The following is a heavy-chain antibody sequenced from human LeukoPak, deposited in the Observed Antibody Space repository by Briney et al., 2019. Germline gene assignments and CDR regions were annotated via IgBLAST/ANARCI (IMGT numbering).Heavy chain of an antibody. CDR1: GFTFSSYG. V-gene: IGHV3-30*02. D-gene: IGHD6-19*01. CDR3: AKDHGSGCWSHY. J-gene: IGHJ4*02. CDR2: IRYAGSNK. Sequence: GGSLRLSCAASGFTFSSYGMSWVRQAPGKGLEWVSFIRYAGSNKYSADLVRRLSTFSGDNSKNMLRLQMKSQRAEETVVYYSAKDHGSGCWSHYWGQGTLVTVSS.